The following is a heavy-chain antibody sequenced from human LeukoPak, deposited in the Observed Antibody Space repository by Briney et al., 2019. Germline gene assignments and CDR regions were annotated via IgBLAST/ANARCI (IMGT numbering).Heavy chain of an antibody. D-gene: IGHD6-6*01. J-gene: IGHJ6*03. Sequence: NPSETLSLTCTVSGGSISSYYWSWIRQPAGKGLEWIGRIYTSGSTNYSPSLKSRVTMSVDTSKNQFSLKLSSVTAADTAVYYCARAANPSIAARHPYYYYYMDVWGKGTTVTVSS. CDR1: GGSISSYY. V-gene: IGHV4-4*07. CDR3: ARAANPSIAARHPYYYYYMDV. CDR2: IYTSGST.